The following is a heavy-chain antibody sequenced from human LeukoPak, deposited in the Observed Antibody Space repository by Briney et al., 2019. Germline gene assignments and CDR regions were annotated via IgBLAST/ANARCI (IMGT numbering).Heavy chain of an antibody. J-gene: IGHJ5*02. CDR3: ARRDAGYNWFEP. V-gene: IGHV5-51*01. CDR2: IHPGDSDT. Sequence: GESLKISCEASGYSFTTYWIGWVRQMPGKGLEWTGIIHPGDSDTRYSPSFQGQVTISADKSLSTAYLQWSSLEAADTAMYYCARRDAGYNWFEPWGQGTLVTVSS. CDR1: GYSFTTYW.